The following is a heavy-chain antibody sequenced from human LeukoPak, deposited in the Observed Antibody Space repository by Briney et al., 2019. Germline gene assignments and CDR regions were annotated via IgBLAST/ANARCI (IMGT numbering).Heavy chain of an antibody. J-gene: IGHJ4*02. CDR3: ARRYYYDSSGRDPFDC. CDR2: TYYSGNT. Sequence: KPSETLSLTCTVSGGSISSSSYYWVWIRQPPGKGLEWIGSTYYSGNTYYNPSPKSRVSISLDTSKNQFSLKLSSVTAADTAVYYCARRYYYDSSGRDPFDCWGQGTLVTVSS. CDR1: GGSISSSSYY. D-gene: IGHD3-22*01. V-gene: IGHV4-39*01.